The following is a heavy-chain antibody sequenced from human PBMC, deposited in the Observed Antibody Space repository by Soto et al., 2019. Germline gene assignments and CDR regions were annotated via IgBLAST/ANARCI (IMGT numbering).Heavy chain of an antibody. CDR1: GFTFSRYW. Sequence: EVQLVESGGGLVQPGGSLILSCAASGFTFSRYWMMWVRQAPGKGLEWVANLNPDRRSKHYVDSVRGRFTISRDNAKNLLYLKMDSLRVEDTAVYYCASKGGENYRGQGTLLTVSS. D-gene: IGHD1-7*01. J-gene: IGHJ4*02. CDR2: LNPDRRSK. CDR3: ASKGGENY. V-gene: IGHV3-7*01.